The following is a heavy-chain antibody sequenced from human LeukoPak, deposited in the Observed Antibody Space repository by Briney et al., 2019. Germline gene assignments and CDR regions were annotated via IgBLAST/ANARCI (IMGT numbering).Heavy chain of an antibody. J-gene: IGHJ6*03. CDR2: ISASGDST. CDR1: GFTFSSYA. V-gene: IGHV3-23*01. CDR3: AKNVTTFYYMDV. Sequence: PGGSLRLSCAASGFTFSSYAMSWVRQAPGKGLGWVSAISASGDSTSYADSVKGRFTISRDNSKNTLYLQMHSLRADDTALYYCAKNVTTFYYMDVWGKGTTVTVSS. D-gene: IGHD1-14*01.